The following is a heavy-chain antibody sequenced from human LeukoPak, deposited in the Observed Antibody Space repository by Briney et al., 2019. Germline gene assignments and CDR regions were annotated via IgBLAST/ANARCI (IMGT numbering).Heavy chain of an antibody. CDR2: IYTSGST. D-gene: IGHD6-13*01. CDR3: ARDHYSSSWYAEYYFDY. J-gene: IGHJ4*02. V-gene: IGHV4-4*07. Sequence: PSETLSLTCTVSGGSISSYYWSWIRQPAGKGLEWIGRIYTSGSTNYNPSLKSRVTMSVDTSKNQFSLKLSSVTAADTAVYYCARDHYSSSWYAEYYFDYWGQGTLVTVSS. CDR1: GGSISSYY.